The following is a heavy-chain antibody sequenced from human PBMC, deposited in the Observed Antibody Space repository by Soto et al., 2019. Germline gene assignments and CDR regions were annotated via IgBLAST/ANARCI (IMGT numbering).Heavy chain of an antibody. CDR3: ARAAGYGSGGSCYDD. V-gene: IGHV4-4*02. J-gene: IGHJ4*02. D-gene: IGHD2-15*01. CDR2: IYHSGSI. CDR1: SGSFSSSNW. Sequence: SETLSLTCTVSSGSFSSSNWWSWVRQPPGKGLEWIGQIYHSGSINYNPSLKSRGTISVDTSKNQFSLKLRSLTAADTAVSYCARAAGYGSGGSCYDDCGQGTLVTVSS.